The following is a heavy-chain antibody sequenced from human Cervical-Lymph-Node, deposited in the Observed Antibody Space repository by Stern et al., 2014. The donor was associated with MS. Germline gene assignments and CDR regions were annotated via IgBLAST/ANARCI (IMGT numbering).Heavy chain of an antibody. J-gene: IGHJ4*02. CDR1: GFSFTSSRMG. CDR2: IYWDDDT. CDR3: ARTDYSLLSGXSXFDY. D-gene: IGHD3-3*01. V-gene: IGHV2-5*02. Sequence: QVTLXXSGPTLVKPTQTLTLTCTFSGFSFTSSRMGVGWIRQPPGKALEWLALIYWDDDTRYSPSLKTRLTITKDNSKSQVVLRLTNMAPEDTGTYYCARTDYSLLSGXSXFDYCGQGAPVTVS.